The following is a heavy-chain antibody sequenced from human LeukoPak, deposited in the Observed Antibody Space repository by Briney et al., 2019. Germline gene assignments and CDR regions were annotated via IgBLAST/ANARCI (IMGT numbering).Heavy chain of an antibody. V-gene: IGHV4-34*01. CDR2: INHSGST. CDR1: GGSFSGYY. J-gene: IGHJ3*02. CDR3: ARGSRVFWCGYTPVAFDI. D-gene: IGHD3-3*01. Sequence: PSETLSLTCAVYGGSFSGYYWSWIRQPPGKGLEWIGEINHSGSTNYNPSLKSRVTISVDTSKNQFSLKLSSVTAADTAVYYCARGSRVFWCGYTPVAFDIWGQGTMVTVSS.